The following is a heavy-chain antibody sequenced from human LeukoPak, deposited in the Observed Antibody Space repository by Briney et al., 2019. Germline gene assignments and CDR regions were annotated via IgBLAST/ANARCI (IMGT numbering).Heavy chain of an antibody. CDR2: IYDSGTT. J-gene: IGHJ4*02. Sequence: PSETLSHTCTVSGDSTSSSTYYWDWIRQAPGKGLEWIGNIYDSGTTNYNPSLKSRVTISVDTSKNQFSLKLNSVTAADTAVYYCARGWGYFDYWGQGTLVTVSS. CDR1: GDSTSSSTYY. CDR3: ARGWGYFDY. D-gene: IGHD7-27*01. V-gene: IGHV4-39*07.